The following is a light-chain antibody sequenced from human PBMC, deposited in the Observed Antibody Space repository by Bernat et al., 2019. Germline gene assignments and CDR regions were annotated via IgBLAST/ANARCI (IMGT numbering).Light chain of an antibody. CDR3: QQYGKSPVT. J-gene: IGKJ5*01. V-gene: IGKV3-20*01. CDR1: ESVSTTE. Sequence: EIVLTQSPGTLSLSPGDRATLSCRASESVSTTELAWYQRKPGQAPRLLIYGAFTRASGIPDRFSGSGSGTDFTLTIFRLEPEDVAVYYCQQYGKSPVTFGQGTRLEIK. CDR2: GAF.